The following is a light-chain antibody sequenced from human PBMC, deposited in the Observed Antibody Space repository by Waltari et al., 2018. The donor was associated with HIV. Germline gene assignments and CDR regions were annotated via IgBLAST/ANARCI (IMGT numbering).Light chain of an antibody. CDR2: YAS. CDR1: QSIGTS. V-gene: IGKV6D-21*02. Sequence: EIVLTQSPAFQSVTPKEKVTITCRASQSIGTSLHWYQQKPDQSPRLLIKYASQYISGVPPRFSGSGSGTDFTLTINSLEAEDAAAYYCHQSTGLPFTCGQGTKLEIK. J-gene: IGKJ2*01. CDR3: HQSTGLPFT.